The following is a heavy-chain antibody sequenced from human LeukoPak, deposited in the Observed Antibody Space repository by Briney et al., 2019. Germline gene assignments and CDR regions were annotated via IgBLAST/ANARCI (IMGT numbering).Heavy chain of an antibody. CDR1: GYTFTSYY. V-gene: IGHV1-46*01. CDR3: ARARVGYSSSSWYFQH. D-gene: IGHD6-6*01. Sequence: GASVKVSCKASGYTFTSYYMHWVRQAPGQGLEWMGIINPSGGSTSYAQKFQGRVTMTRDTSTSTVYMELSSLRSEDTAVYYCARARVGYSSSSWYFQHWGQGTLVTVSS. CDR2: INPSGGST. J-gene: IGHJ1*01.